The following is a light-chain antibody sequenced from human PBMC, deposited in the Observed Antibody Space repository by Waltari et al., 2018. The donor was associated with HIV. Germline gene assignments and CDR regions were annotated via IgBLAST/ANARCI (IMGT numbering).Light chain of an antibody. CDR3: AAWDDSLNGRVV. Sequence: QSVLTQPPSASGTPGQRVTISCSGSRSNIGSTTVNWYQQPPGTAPKLLIYSNTQRPSGVPDRFSGSKSGTSASLAISGLQSEDEDDYYCAAWDDSLNGRVVFGGGTKLTVL. V-gene: IGLV1-44*01. CDR2: SNT. CDR1: RSNIGSTT. J-gene: IGLJ2*01.